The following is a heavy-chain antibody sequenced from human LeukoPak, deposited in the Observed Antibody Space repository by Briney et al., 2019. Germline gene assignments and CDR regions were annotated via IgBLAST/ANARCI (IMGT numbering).Heavy chain of an antibody. D-gene: IGHD3-22*01. CDR1: GFTFSSYA. V-gene: IGHV3-23*01. CDR3: ARDSRVYYDSSGYYY. CDR2: ISGSGGST. J-gene: IGHJ4*02. Sequence: GGSLRLSCAASGFTFSSYAMSWVRQAPGKGLEWVSAISGSGGSTYYADSVKGRFTISRDNSKNTLYLQMNSLRAEDTAVYYCARDSRVYYDSSGYYYWGQGTLVTVSS.